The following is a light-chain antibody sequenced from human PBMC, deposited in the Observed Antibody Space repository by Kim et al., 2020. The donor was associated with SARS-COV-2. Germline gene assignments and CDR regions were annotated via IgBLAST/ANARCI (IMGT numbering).Light chain of an antibody. CDR2: EVS. CDR3: TSYIGTATLV. J-gene: IGLJ2*01. Sequence: QSALTQSPSVSGSPGQSVTISCTGISSYANTYNRVSWYQQAPGTAPKLMIYEVSHRPSGVPDRFSGSKSGNSASLTISGLQAEDEADYYCTSYIGTATLVFGGGTQLTVL. V-gene: IGLV2-18*02. CDR1: SSYANTYNR.